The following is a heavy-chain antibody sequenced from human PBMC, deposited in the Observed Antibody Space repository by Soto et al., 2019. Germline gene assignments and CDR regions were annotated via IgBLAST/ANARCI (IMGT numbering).Heavy chain of an antibody. J-gene: IGHJ3*02. V-gene: IGHV3-23*01. CDR3: AKDLNVGVPDFFDI. CDR2: ISGGGGST. D-gene: IGHD3-10*01. CDR1: GFTFSGYA. Sequence: EVQLLESGGGLVQPGGSLRLSCAASGFTFSGYAMSWVRQAPGKGLEWVSTISGGGGSTYYADSVKGRFTISRDKSKNTLYLQMNSLRAEDTAVDFCAKDLNVGVPDFFDIGGQGTMVTVSS.